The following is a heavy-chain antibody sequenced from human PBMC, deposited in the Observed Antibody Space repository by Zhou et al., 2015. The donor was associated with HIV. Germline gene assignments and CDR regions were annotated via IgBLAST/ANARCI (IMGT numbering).Heavy chain of an antibody. D-gene: IGHD4-17*01. Sequence: QVQLVQSGAEVKKPGSSVKVSCKASGGTFSSYATSWVRQAPGQGLEWMGGIIPIFGTANYAQKFQGRVTITADESTSTAYMELSSLRSEDTAVYYCARAYGDYTHLPRIFDPWGQGTLVTVSS. J-gene: IGHJ5*02. V-gene: IGHV1-69*12. CDR1: GGTFSSYA. CDR3: ARAYGDYTHLPRIFDP. CDR2: IIPIFGTA.